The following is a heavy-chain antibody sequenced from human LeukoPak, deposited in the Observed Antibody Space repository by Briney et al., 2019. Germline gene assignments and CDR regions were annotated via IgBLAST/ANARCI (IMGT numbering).Heavy chain of an antibody. V-gene: IGHV3-23*01. Sequence: AGRSLRLSCAASGFTFSICAMNWVRQAPGKGLELVSGISGSGSSTYYADSVKGRFTISRDSSTNTVYLRMNSPRAEDTAIYYCAKADGSYKTLIDYWGQGTLVTVSS. D-gene: IGHD3-10*01. CDR3: AKADGSYKTLIDY. CDR2: ISGSGSST. J-gene: IGHJ4*02. CDR1: GFTFSICA.